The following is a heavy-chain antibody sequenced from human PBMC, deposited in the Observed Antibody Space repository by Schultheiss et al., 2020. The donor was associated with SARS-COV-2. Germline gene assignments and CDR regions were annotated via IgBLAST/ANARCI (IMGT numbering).Heavy chain of an antibody. CDR2: ISYDGSNK. Sequence: GGSLRLSCAASGFTFSSYGMHWVRQAPGKGLEWVAVISYDGSNKYYADSVKGRFTISRDNSKNTLYLQMNSLRAEDTAVYYCARGFLWLGGSYYSEYFQHWGQGTLVTVSS. J-gene: IGHJ1*01. CDR3: ARGFLWLGGSYYSEYFQH. D-gene: IGHD1-26*01. CDR1: GFTFSSYG. V-gene: IGHV3-30*19.